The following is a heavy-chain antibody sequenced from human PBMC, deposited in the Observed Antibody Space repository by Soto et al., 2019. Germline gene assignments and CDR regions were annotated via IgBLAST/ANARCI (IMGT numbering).Heavy chain of an antibody. Sequence: QLQLQESGPGLVKPSETLSLTCTVSGVSIKSSSYYWGWIRQHPGKGLEWIGSIYYSGSTYYNPSLKSRVTISVDTSKNQFSLKLSSVTAADTAVYYCARHVFRVAGSSFDIWGQGTMVTVSS. D-gene: IGHD2-15*01. CDR2: IYYSGST. CDR1: GVSIKSSSYY. V-gene: IGHV4-39*01. J-gene: IGHJ3*02. CDR3: ARHVFRVAGSSFDI.